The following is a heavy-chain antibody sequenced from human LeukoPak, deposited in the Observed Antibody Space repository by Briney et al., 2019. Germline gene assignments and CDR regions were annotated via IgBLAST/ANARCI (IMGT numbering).Heavy chain of an antibody. J-gene: IGHJ4*02. CDR2: TYYRSKWYN. D-gene: IGHD3-22*01. Sequence: QTLSLTCAISGDSVSSNSAAWNWIRQSPSRGLEWLGRTYYRSKWYNDYAVSVKSRITINPDTSKNQFSLQLNSVTPEDTAVYYCARDLDYYDSSGYVFDYWGQGTLVTVSS. CDR3: ARDLDYYDSSGYVFDY. V-gene: IGHV6-1*01. CDR1: GDSVSSNSAA.